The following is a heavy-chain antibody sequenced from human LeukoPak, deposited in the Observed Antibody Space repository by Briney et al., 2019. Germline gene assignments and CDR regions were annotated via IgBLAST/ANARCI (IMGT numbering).Heavy chain of an antibody. J-gene: IGHJ4*02. CDR2: IYTSGST. CDR1: GGSISSGSYY. D-gene: IGHD3-3*01. Sequence: SQTPSLTCTVSGGSISSGSYYWSWIRQPAGKGLEWIGRIYTSGSTNYNPSLKSRVTISVDTSKDQFSLKLSSVTAADTAVYYCARDANDFWSGYSDYWGQGTLVTVSS. CDR3: ARDANDFWSGYSDY. V-gene: IGHV4-61*02.